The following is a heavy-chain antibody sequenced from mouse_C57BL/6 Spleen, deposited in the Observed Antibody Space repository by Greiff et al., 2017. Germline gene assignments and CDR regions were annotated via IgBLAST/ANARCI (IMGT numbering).Heavy chain of an antibody. J-gene: IGHJ1*03. D-gene: IGHD2-10*02. CDR2: IWSGGST. V-gene: IGHV2-2*01. CDR3: ARKPRNWYFDV. CDR1: GFSLTSYG. Sequence: QVQLQQSGPGLVQPSQSLSITCTVSGFSLTSYGVHWVRQSPGKGLEWLGVIWSGGSTDYNAAFISRLSISKDNSKSQVFFKMNSLQADDTAIYYCARKPRNWYFDVWGTGTTVTVSS.